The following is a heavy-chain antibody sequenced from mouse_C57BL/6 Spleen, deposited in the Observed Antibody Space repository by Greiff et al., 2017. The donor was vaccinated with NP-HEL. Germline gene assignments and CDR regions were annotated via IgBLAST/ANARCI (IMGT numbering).Heavy chain of an antibody. Sequence: QVQLQQPGAELVRPGTSVKLSCKASGYTFTGYWMHWVKQRPGQGLEWIGVIDPSDSYTNYNQKFKGKATLTVDTSSSTAYMQLSSLTSEDSAVYYCANGYPAGFAYWGQGTLVTVSA. D-gene: IGHD2-2*01. V-gene: IGHV1-59*01. J-gene: IGHJ3*01. CDR2: IDPSDSYT. CDR1: GYTFTGYW. CDR3: ANGYPAGFAY.